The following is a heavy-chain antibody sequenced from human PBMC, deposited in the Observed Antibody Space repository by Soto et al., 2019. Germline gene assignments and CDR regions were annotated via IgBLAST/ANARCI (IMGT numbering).Heavy chain of an antibody. J-gene: IGHJ4*02. CDR3: ARVDGIAVAGDFDY. D-gene: IGHD6-19*01. CDR2: IKQDGSEK. V-gene: IGHV3-7*01. CDR1: GFTFSSYW. Sequence: EVQLVESGGGLVQPGGSLRLSCAASGFTFSSYWMSWVRQAPGKGLEWVANIKQDGSEKYYVDSVKGRFTISRDNAKNSLYLQMNSLRAEDTAVYYCARVDGIAVAGDFDYWGQGALVTVSS.